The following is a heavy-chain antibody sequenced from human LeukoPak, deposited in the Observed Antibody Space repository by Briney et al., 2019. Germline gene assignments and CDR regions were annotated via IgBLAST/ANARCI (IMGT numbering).Heavy chain of an antibody. CDR3: ARTFSRLQYGENWFDP. J-gene: IGHJ5*02. CDR2: ISAYNGNT. Sequence: GASVKASRKASGYTFTSYGISWVRQAPGQGLEWMGWISAYNGNTNYAQKLQGRVTMTTDTSTSTAYMELRSLRSDDTAVYYCARTFSRLQYGENWFDPWGQGTLVTVSS. V-gene: IGHV1-18*01. D-gene: IGHD4-11*01. CDR1: GYTFTSYG.